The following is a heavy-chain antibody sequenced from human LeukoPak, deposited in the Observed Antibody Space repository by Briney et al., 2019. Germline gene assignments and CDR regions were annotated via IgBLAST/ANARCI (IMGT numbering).Heavy chain of an antibody. Sequence: ASVKVSCKASGYTFTGYYMHWVRQAPGQGLEWMGWINPNSGGTNYAQKFPGRVTMTRDTSISTAYMELSRLRSDDTAVYYCARPLGSYYYYGMDIWGQGTTVTVSS. CDR2: INPNSGGT. D-gene: IGHD7-27*01. CDR3: ARPLGSYYYYGMDI. J-gene: IGHJ6*02. CDR1: GYTFTGYY. V-gene: IGHV1-2*02.